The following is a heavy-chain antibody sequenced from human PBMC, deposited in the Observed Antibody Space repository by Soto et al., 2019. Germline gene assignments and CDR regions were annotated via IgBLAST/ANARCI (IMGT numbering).Heavy chain of an antibody. D-gene: IGHD1-26*01. V-gene: IGHV5-51*01. CDR2: IYFGDSDT. CDR1: EYSFTTNW. Sequence: GESLKISCKGSEYSFTTNWMAWVRQMPGKGLEWVGVIYFGDSDTRYSPSFQGQVTMSVDKSITTAYMELRSLRSDDTAVYYCARDDSGRQFDYWGQRTLVTVSS. CDR3: ARDDSGRQFDY. J-gene: IGHJ4*02.